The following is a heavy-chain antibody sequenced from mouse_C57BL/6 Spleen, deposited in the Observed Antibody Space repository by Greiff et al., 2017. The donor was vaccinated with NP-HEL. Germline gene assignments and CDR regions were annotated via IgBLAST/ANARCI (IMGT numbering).Heavy chain of an antibody. CDR1: GYTFTDYY. D-gene: IGHD1-1*01. CDR2: IYPGSGNT. CDR3: ARDGGYYDGSSAGYFDV. V-gene: IGHV1-76*01. J-gene: IGHJ1*03. Sequence: QVQLQQSGAELVRPGASVKLSCKASGYTFTDYYINWVKQRPGQGLEWIARIYPGSGNTYYNEKFKGKATLTAEKSSSTAYMQLSSLTSEDSAVYFCARDGGYYDGSSAGYFDVWGTGTTVTVSS.